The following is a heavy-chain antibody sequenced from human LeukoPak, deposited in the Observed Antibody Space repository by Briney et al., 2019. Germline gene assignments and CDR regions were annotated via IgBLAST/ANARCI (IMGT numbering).Heavy chain of an antibody. V-gene: IGHV4-38-2*01. CDR1: GFTFSRYS. D-gene: IGHD5-24*01. CDR3: ARLYLPATRFDY. CDR2: IYHSGRT. J-gene: IGHJ4*02. Sequence: NPGGSLRLSCAASGFTFSRYSMNWVRQAPGKGLEWIGSIYHSGRTFYNPSLKSRVTISVDTSKNQFSLKPTSVTAADTAVYYCARLYLPATRFDYWGQGTLVTVSS.